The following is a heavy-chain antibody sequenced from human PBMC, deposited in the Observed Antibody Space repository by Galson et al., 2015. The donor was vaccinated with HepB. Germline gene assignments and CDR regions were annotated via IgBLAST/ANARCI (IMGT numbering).Heavy chain of an antibody. D-gene: IGHD3-9*01. J-gene: IGHJ4*02. CDR3: ARGCCASPYDILTGYDY. CDR2: ISAYNGNT. Sequence: SVKVSCKASGYTFTSYGISWVRQAPGQGLEWMGWISAYNGNTNYAQKLQGRVTMTTDTSTSTAYMELRSLRSDDTAVYYCARGCCASPYDILTGYDYWGQGTLVTVSS. V-gene: IGHV1-18*04. CDR1: GYTFTSYG.